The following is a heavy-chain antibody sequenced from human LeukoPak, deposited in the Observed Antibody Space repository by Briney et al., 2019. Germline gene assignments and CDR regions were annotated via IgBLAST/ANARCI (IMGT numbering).Heavy chain of an antibody. CDR2: IRRNTDTGTT. D-gene: IGHD7-27*01. CDR3: NTQQGSWALNY. CDR1: GFNFADTW. V-gene: IGHV3-15*07. J-gene: IGHJ4*02. Sequence: TGGSLRLSCAASGFNFADTWMNWVRQPPGKGLEWVGLIRRNTDTGTTDYAAPVKGRFTISRDDSKNTLYLQMNGLKTEDTAVYYCNTQQGSWALNYWGQRVLVTVSS.